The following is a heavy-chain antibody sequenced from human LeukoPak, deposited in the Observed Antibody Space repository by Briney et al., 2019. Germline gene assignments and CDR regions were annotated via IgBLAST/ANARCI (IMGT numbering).Heavy chain of an antibody. CDR1: GFTLSSYE. V-gene: IGHV3-48*03. CDR3: ARVGEWGYYYYMDV. Sequence: GGSLRLSCAASGFTLSSYEMNWVRQAPGKGLEWVSYISSSGSTIYYADSVKGRFTISRDNAKNSLYLQMNSLRAEDTAVYYCARVGEWGYYYYMDVWGKGTTVTISS. J-gene: IGHJ6*03. CDR2: ISSSGSTI. D-gene: IGHD3-16*01.